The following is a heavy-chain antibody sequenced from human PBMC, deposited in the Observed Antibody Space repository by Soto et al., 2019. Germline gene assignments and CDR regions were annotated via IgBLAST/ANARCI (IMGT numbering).Heavy chain of an antibody. J-gene: IGHJ5*02. D-gene: IGHD6-19*01. CDR2: INPNNGVT. CDR1: AYTFTGYY. CDR3: ARGALAVANWFDP. V-gene: IGHV1-2*02. Sequence: QVQLVQSGAEVRKPGASVKVSCKASAYTFTGYYMNWVRQAPGQGLEWMGWINPNNGVTNYEQKFQGRVTMTRDTSISTAYMDLSMLTSDDTAVYYCARGALAVANWFDPWGQGTQVTVSS.